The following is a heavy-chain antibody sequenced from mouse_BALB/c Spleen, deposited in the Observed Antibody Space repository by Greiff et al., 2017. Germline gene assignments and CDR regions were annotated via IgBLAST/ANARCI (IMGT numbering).Heavy chain of an antibody. CDR2: IRLKSNNYAT. CDR1: GFTFSNYW. V-gene: IGHV6-6*02. D-gene: IGHD2-3*01. CDR3: TPIYDGYYGFAY. Sequence: EVQLQESGGGLVQPGGSMKLSCVASGFTFSNYWMNWVRQSPEKGLEWVAEIRLKSNNYATHYAESVKGRFTISRDDSKSSVYLQMNNLRAEDTGIYYCTPIYDGYYGFAYWGQGTLVTVSA. J-gene: IGHJ3*01.